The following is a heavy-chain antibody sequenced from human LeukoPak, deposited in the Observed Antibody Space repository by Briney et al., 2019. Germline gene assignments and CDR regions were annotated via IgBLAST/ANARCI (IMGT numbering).Heavy chain of an antibody. Sequence: GGSLRLSCAASGFTFSGYGMTWVRQAPGKGLDWVSTISASGDHTYYADSVKGRFTISRDNSKNTLYLQMNSLRAEDTAVYYRAKDYSGGPHFDFWGQGTLVTVSS. V-gene: IGHV3-23*01. CDR1: GFTFSGYG. D-gene: IGHD2-15*01. J-gene: IGHJ4*02. CDR3: AKDYSGGPHFDF. CDR2: ISASGDHT.